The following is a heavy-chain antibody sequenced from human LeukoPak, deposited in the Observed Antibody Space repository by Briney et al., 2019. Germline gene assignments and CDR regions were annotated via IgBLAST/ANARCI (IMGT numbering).Heavy chain of an antibody. Sequence: ASVKVSCKVSGYTLTELSMHWVRQAPGKGLEWMGGFDPEDGETIYAQKFQGRVTMTEDTSTDTAYMELSSLRSEGTAVYYCATEPFPRYDFWSGYDAFDIWGQGTMVTVSS. J-gene: IGHJ3*02. V-gene: IGHV1-24*01. CDR1: GYTLTELS. CDR3: ATEPFPRYDFWSGYDAFDI. D-gene: IGHD3-3*01. CDR2: FDPEDGET.